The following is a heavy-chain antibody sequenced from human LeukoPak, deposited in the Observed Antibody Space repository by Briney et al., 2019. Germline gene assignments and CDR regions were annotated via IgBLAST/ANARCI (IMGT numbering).Heavy chain of an antibody. J-gene: IGHJ4*02. D-gene: IGHD1-26*01. Sequence: PSETLSLTCTVSGNSISSGDNYWSWIRQPAGKGLEWIGRIYTSGSTNYNPSLKSRVTISGDTSKNQFSLKLSSVTAADTAVYYCARGRGGSYYRTVFDYWGQGTLVTVSS. CDR2: IYTSGST. CDR3: ARGRGGSYYRTVFDY. V-gene: IGHV4-61*02. CDR1: GNSISSGDNY.